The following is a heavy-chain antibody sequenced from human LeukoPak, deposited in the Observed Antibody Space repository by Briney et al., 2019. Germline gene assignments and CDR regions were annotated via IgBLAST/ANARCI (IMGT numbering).Heavy chain of an antibody. CDR2: ISAYNGNT. CDR1: GYTFTSYG. V-gene: IGHV1-18*01. Sequence: ALVKVSCKASGYTFTSYGISWVRQAPGQGLEWMGWISAYNGNTNDAQKLQGRVTMTTDTSTSTAYMELRSLRSDDTAVYYCALAGTYYYDSSGYLTPFDYWGQGTLVTVSS. J-gene: IGHJ4*02. CDR3: ALAGTYYYDSSGYLTPFDY. D-gene: IGHD3-22*01.